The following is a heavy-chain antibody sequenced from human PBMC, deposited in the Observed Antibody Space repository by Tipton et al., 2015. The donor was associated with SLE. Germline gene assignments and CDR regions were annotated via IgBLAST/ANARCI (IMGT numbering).Heavy chain of an antibody. CDR3: ARDSGSYYGY. J-gene: IGHJ4*02. D-gene: IGHD1-26*01. CDR2: IYYSGST. V-gene: IGHV4-61*01. Sequence: TLSLTCTVSGGSISSGSYYWSWIRQPPGKGLEWIGYIYYSGSTNYNPSLKSRVTISVDTSKNQFSLKLSSVTAADTAVYYCARDSGSYYGYWGQGTLVTVSS. CDR1: GGSISSGSYY.